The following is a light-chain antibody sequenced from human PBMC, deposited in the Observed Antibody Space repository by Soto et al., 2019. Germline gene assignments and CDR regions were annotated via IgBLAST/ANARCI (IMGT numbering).Light chain of an antibody. CDR1: ETIYRW. V-gene: IGKV1-5*03. Sequence: DIQMTQSPSTLSASVGDRVTFTCRASETIYRWLAWYQQKPGKAPKLLIYRASTLESEVPPRFSGSGSGTEFTLTISNVQPDDSATYYCQQSSSYSYTFGQGTKVDIK. J-gene: IGKJ2*01. CDR2: RAS. CDR3: QQSSSYSYT.